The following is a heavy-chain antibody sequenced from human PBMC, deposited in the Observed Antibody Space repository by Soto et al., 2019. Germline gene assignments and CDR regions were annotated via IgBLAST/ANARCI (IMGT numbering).Heavy chain of an antibody. CDR2: IWYDGSKE. V-gene: IGHV3-30*19. D-gene: IGHD1-26*01. CDR3: ARQLQGGEQ. J-gene: IGHJ4*02. Sequence: QVQLVESGGGVVQAGRSLRISCAASGFTFSSCGIHWVRQAPGKGLEWVAVIWYDGSKEDYADSVKGRFTISRDNSKNKRYVEKNSARSECTAVYYCARQLQGGEQWGQGTLVTISS. CDR1: GFTFSSCG.